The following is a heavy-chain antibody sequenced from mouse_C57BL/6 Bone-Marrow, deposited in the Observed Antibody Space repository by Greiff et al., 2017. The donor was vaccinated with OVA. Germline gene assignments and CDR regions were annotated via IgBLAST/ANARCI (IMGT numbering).Heavy chain of an antibody. CDR1: GYTFTSYW. J-gene: IGHJ1*03. CDR3: ARSAYGSSYGYFDV. D-gene: IGHD1-1*01. Sequence: QVQLQQPGAELVKPGASVKLSCKASGYTFTSYWMHWVKQRPGQGLEWIGMIHPNSGSTNYNEKFKSKATLTVDKSSSTAYMQLSSLTSEDSAVYYCARSAYGSSYGYFDVWGTGTTVTVSS. V-gene: IGHV1-64*01. CDR2: IHPNSGST.